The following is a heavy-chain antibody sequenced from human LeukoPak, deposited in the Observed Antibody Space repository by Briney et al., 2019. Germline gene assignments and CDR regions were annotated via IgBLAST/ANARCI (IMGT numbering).Heavy chain of an antibody. CDR2: ISSSGSTI. CDR1: GFTFSSYE. D-gene: IGHD3-9*01. J-gene: IGHJ4*02. Sequence: GGSLRLSCAASGFTFSSYEMNWVRQAPGKGLERVSYISSSGSTIYYADSVKGRFTISRDNAKNSLYLQMNSLRAEDTAVYYCAREHILTGYNEDYWGQGTLVTVSS. CDR3: AREHILTGYNEDY. V-gene: IGHV3-48*03.